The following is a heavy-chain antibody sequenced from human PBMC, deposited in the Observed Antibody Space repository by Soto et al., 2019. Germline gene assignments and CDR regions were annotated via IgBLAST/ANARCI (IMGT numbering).Heavy chain of an antibody. D-gene: IGHD4-17*01. V-gene: IGHV3-23*01. CDR2: ISGSGGST. J-gene: IGHJ4*02. CDR1: GFTFSSYA. Sequence: EVQLLESGGGLVQPGGSLRLSCAASGFTFSSYALNWVRQAPGKGLEWVSGISGSGGSTYYAYSVKGRFIISRDKSKNTLYLQMNSLRAEDTAVYYCANVATTVAGRNGPFDYWGQGTLVTVSS. CDR3: ANVATTVAGRNGPFDY.